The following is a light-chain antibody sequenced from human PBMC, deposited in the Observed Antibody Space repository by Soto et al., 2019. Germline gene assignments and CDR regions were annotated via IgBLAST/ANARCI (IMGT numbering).Light chain of an antibody. CDR3: QQYGSSPYT. J-gene: IGKJ2*01. Sequence: EIVMTQSPATLSVSPGERATLSCRASQSVSSNLAWYQQKPGQAPRLLIYGASTRATGIPDRFSGSGSGTDFTLTISRLEPEDFAVYYCQQYGSSPYTFGQGTK. CDR1: QSVSSN. V-gene: IGKV3-20*01. CDR2: GAS.